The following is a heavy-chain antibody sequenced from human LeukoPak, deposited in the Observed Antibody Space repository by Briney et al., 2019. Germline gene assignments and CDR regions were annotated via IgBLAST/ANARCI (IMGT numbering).Heavy chain of an antibody. Sequence: GGSLRLSCAASGFTFSSYGMHWVRQAPGKGLEWVAVIWYDGSNKYYADSVKGRFTISRDNSKNTLYLQMNSLRAEDTAVYYCAKAPVEGGRGMVYFDYWGQGTLVTVSS. CDR1: GFTFSSYG. J-gene: IGHJ4*02. CDR3: AKAPVEGGRGMVYFDY. D-gene: IGHD3-16*01. CDR2: IWYDGSNK. V-gene: IGHV3-33*06.